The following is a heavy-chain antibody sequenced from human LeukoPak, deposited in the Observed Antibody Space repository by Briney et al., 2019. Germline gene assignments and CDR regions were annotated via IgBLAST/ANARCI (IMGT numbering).Heavy chain of an antibody. V-gene: IGHV3-66*01. J-gene: IGHJ6*04. CDR2: IYSGGST. D-gene: IGHD3-10*02. Sequence: GGSLRLSCAASEFSVGSNYMTWVRQAPGKGLEWVSLIYSGGSTYYADSVKGRFTISRDNAKNSLYLQMNSLRAEDTAVYYCAELGITMVGGVWGKGTTVTISS. CDR3: AELGITMVGGV. CDR1: EFSVGSNY.